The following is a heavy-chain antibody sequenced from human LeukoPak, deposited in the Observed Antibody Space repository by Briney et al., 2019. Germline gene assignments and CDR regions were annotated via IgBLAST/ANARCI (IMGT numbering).Heavy chain of an antibody. D-gene: IGHD2-15*01. Sequence: TGGSLRLSCAASGFTFSSYSMSWVRQAPGKGLEWVSSISSSSSYVYYADSLKGRFTISRDNAKNSLYLQMNSLRAEDTAVYYCARGHCSGSSCSAFDYWGKGTLVTVSS. CDR3: ARGHCSGSSCSAFDY. J-gene: IGHJ4*02. V-gene: IGHV3-21*01. CDR1: GFTFSSYS. CDR2: ISSSSSYV.